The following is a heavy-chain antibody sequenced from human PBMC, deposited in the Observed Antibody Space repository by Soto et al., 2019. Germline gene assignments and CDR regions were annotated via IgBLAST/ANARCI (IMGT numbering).Heavy chain of an antibody. J-gene: IGHJ4*02. D-gene: IGHD3-22*01. CDR3: AKDVGFVVVVSNFDY. Sequence: QVQLVESGGGVVQPGRSLRLSCAASGFTFSSYGMHWVRQAPGKGLEWVAVISYDGSNKYYADSVKGRFTISRDNSKNTLYRQMNSLRAEDTAVYYCAKDVGFVVVVSNFDYWGQGTLVTVSS. CDR1: GFTFSSYG. CDR2: ISYDGSNK. V-gene: IGHV3-30*18.